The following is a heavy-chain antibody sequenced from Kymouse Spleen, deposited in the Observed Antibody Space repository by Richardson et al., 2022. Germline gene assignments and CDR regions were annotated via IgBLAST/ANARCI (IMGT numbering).Heavy chain of an antibody. J-gene: IGHJ3*02. CDR2: ISYDGSNK. CDR1: GFTFSSYG. Sequence: QVQLVESGGGVVQPGRSLRLSCAASGFTFSSYGMHWVRQAPGKGLEWVAVISYDGSNKYYADSVKGRFTISRDNSKNTLYLQMNSLRAEDTAVYYCAKDQGYSSSSAFDIWGQGTMVTVSS. D-gene: IGHD6-6*01. V-gene: IGHV3-30*18. CDR3: AKDQGYSSSSAFDI.